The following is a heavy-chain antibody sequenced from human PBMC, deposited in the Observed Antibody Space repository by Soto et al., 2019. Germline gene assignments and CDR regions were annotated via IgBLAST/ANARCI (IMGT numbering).Heavy chain of an antibody. J-gene: IGHJ4*02. Sequence: QVQLQESGPGLVKPSGTLSLTCAVSAGSISSTNWWTWVRQCPGRGLEWIGEIYHRGTPNYSPSLKARVYLAVDMSTHHLALTLISFTAADTAVCNCAFPATSDFDYWGKGILVTVSS. V-gene: IGHV4-4*02. D-gene: IGHD1-1*01. CDR2: IYHRGTP. CDR1: AGSISSTNW. CDR3: AFPATSDFDY.